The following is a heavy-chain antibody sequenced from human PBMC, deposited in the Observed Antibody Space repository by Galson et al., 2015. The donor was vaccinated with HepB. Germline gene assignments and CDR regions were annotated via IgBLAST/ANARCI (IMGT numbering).Heavy chain of an antibody. V-gene: IGHV3-30*04. CDR3: ANYLPATAKAGYFDY. Sequence: SLRLSCAASGFTFSSYAMHWVRQAPGKGLEWVAVISYDGSNKYYADSVKGRFTISRDNSKNTLYLQMNSLRAEDTAVYYCANYLPATAKAGYFDYWGQGTLVTVSS. J-gene: IGHJ4*02. CDR1: GFTFSSYA. CDR2: ISYDGSNK. D-gene: IGHD2-2*01.